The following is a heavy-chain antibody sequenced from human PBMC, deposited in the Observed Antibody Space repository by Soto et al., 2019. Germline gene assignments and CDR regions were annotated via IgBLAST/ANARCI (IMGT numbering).Heavy chain of an antibody. CDR2: MNPTTGST. J-gene: IGHJ4*02. Sequence: QVQLVQSGAGVKKPGPPVKAACRPSGYTFPGYDIKGVRQATGKGLEWMGWMNPTTGSTGFAQKFQGRVTMISNTSISAAYLVLSSLTSEDTAVYYCARGRLVAGTVDSWGQGTLVTVSS. CDR3: ARGRLVAGTVDS. CDR1: GYTFPGYD. D-gene: IGHD1-7*01. V-gene: IGHV1-8*01.